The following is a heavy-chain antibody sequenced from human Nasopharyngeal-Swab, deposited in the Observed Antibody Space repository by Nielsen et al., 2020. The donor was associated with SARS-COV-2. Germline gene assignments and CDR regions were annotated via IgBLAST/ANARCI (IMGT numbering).Heavy chain of an antibody. CDR1: GFTFSSYE. J-gene: IGHJ4*02. Sequence: GGSLRLSCAASGFTFSSYEMNWVRQAPGKGLEWVSYISSSSSTIYYADSVKGRFTISRDNAKNSLYLQMNSLRGDDTAVYYCARETDYNSGLPTALDYWGQGTLVTVSS. V-gene: IGHV3-48*03. CDR2: ISSSSSTI. D-gene: IGHD3-10*01. CDR3: ARETDYNSGLPTALDY.